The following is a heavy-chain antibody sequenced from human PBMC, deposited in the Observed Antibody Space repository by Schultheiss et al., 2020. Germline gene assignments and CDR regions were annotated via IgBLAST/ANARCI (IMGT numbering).Heavy chain of an antibody. CDR3: ARWGYY. CDR2: MNPNSGGT. D-gene: IGHD7-27*01. Sequence: ASVKVSCKASGGTFSSYAISWVRQAPGQGLEWMGWMNPNSGGTNYAQKFQGRVTMTRDTSISTAYMELSRLRSDDTAVYYCARWGYYWGQGTLVTVSS. V-gene: IGHV1-2*02. J-gene: IGHJ4*02. CDR1: GGTFSSYA.